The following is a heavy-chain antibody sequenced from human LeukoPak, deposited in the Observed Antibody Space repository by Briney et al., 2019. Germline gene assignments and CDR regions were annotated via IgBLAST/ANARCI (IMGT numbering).Heavy chain of an antibody. V-gene: IGHV3-23*01. J-gene: IGHJ2*01. Sequence: GGSLRLSCAASGFTFSSYAMSWVRQAPGKGLEWVSAISGSGGSTYYVDSVKGRFTISRDNSKNTLYLQMNSLRAEDTAIYYCAKPRAMTTGVGRYFDLWGRGTLVTVSS. D-gene: IGHD1-1*01. CDR1: GFTFSSYA. CDR3: AKPRAMTTGVGRYFDL. CDR2: ISGSGGST.